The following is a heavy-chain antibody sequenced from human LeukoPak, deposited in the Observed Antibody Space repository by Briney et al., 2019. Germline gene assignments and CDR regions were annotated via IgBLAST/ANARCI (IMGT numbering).Heavy chain of an antibody. Sequence: GGSLRLSCAGSGFTFSSYSMNWVRQAPGKGLEWVSSISSSSSYIYYADSVKGRFTISRDNAKNSLYLQMNSLRAEDTAVYYCARDCGGSCYTTFDYWGQGTLVTVSS. CDR3: ARDCGGSCYTTFDY. V-gene: IGHV3-21*01. J-gene: IGHJ4*02. CDR1: GFTFSSYS. D-gene: IGHD2-15*01. CDR2: ISSSSSYI.